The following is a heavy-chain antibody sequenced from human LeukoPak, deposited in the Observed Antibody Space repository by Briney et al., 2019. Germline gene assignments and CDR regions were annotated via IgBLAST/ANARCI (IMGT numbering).Heavy chain of an antibody. J-gene: IGHJ3*02. Sequence: PGGSLRLSCAASGFTFSSYWMSWVRQAPGKGLEWVANIKQDGSEKYYVDSVKGRFTISRDNAKNTLYLQMNSLRAEDTAVYYCARDKAARGWDALDIWGQRTMVTVSS. CDR2: IKQDGSEK. V-gene: IGHV3-7*01. D-gene: IGHD6-13*01. CDR1: GFTFSSYW. CDR3: ARDKAARGWDALDI.